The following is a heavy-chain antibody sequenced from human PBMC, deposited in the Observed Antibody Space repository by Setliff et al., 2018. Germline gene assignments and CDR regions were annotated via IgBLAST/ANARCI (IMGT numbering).Heavy chain of an antibody. V-gene: IGHV3-30*02. CDR2: IRYDGSNK. Sequence: GGSLRLSCAASGFTFSSYGMHWVRQAPGKGLEWVAFIRYDGSNKYYADSVKGRFTISRDNSKNTLYLQMNSPRAEDTAVYYCAKDPLYCGGDCYSEGYYFDHWGQGTLVTVSS. CDR1: GFTFSSYG. D-gene: IGHD2-21*02. J-gene: IGHJ4*02. CDR3: AKDPLYCGGDCYSEGYYFDH.